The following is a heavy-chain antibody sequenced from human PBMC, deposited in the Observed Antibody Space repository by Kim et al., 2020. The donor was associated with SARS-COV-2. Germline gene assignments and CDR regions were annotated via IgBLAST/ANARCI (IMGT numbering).Heavy chain of an antibody. Sequence: GGSLRLSCEASGISITSYGMNWVRQAPGKGLEWVSYIASTSSFIHYADSVKGRFTVSRDNAKNSLYLQMDNLRGDGTALYYCVRELVASGTGWFDSWGPGTLVTVSS. CDR1: GISITSYG. CDR3: VRELVASGTGWFDS. CDR2: IASTSSFI. V-gene: IGHV3-21*01. D-gene: IGHD5-12*01. J-gene: IGHJ5*01.